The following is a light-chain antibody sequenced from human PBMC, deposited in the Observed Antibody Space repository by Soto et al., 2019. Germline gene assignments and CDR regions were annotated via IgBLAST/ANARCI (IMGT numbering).Light chain of an antibody. CDR1: SSDVGGYNY. CDR2: DVS. V-gene: IGLV2-14*01. CDR3: SSYTSSSVV. J-gene: IGLJ2*01. Sequence: QSALTQPASVSGSPGQSITISCTGTSSDVGGYNYVFWYQQHPGKAPKLMIYDVSNRPSGVSNRFSGSKSGNTASLTISGLQAEDEADYYCSSYTSSSVVFGGGTKLTVL.